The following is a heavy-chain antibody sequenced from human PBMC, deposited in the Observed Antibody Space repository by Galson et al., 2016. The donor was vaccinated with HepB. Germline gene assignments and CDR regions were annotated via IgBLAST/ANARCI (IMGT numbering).Heavy chain of an antibody. CDR1: WDSVSSNSVT. CDR3: ARATDYGDYANGMDV. D-gene: IGHD4-17*01. J-gene: IGHJ6*04. Sequence: CAISWDSVSSNSVTWNWIRQSPSRGLEWLGRTYYSSRWGWDQDYAISVKSRISINPDTSGNQFSLQLRSVTPEDTAVYYCARATDYGDYANGMDVWDKGTMVTVSS. CDR2: TYYSSRWGWDQ. V-gene: IGHV6-1*01.